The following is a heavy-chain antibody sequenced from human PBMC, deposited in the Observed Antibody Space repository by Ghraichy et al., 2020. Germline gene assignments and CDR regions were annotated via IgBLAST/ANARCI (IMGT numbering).Heavy chain of an antibody. D-gene: IGHD3-3*01. CDR2: MSYSGST. J-gene: IGHJ4*02. CDR3: ARHDPPGVLRFLEFLSAFDC. Sequence: SETLSLTCTVSGGSISSSNYYWGWIRQPPGKGLEWIGSMSYSGSTHYNPSLKSRVTISVDTSKNQFSLRLSSVTAADTAVYYCARHDPPGVLRFLEFLSAFDCWGQGTLVTVSS. CDR1: GGSISSSNYY. V-gene: IGHV4-39*01.